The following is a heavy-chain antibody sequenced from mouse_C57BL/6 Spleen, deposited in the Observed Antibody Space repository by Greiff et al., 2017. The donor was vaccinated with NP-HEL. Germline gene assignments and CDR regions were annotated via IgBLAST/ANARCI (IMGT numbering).Heavy chain of an antibody. J-gene: IGHJ3*01. CDR1: GYTFTDYE. CDR2: IDPDTGGT. D-gene: IGHD2-4*01. V-gene: IGHV1-15*01. Sequence: QVQLQQSGAELVRPGASVTLSCKASGYTFTDYEMHWVKQTPVHGLEWIGAIDPDTGGTAYNQKFKGKAILTADKSSSTAYMELRSLTSEDSAVYYCTRWGLRRFAYWGQGTLVTVSA. CDR3: TRWGLRRFAY.